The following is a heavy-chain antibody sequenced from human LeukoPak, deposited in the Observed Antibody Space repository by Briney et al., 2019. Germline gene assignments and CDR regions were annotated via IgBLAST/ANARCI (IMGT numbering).Heavy chain of an antibody. CDR1: GGTFSSYA. CDR2: IIPIFGTA. D-gene: IGHD2-2*01. CDR3: ARGAHCSSTSCPRDHAFDI. J-gene: IGHJ3*02. Sequence: SVKVSCKASGGTFSSYAISWVRQAPGQGLEWMGGIIPIFGTAYYAQKFQGRVTITADKSTSTAYMELGSLRSEDTAVYYCARGAHCSSTSCPRDHAFDIWGQGTMVTVSS. V-gene: IGHV1-69*06.